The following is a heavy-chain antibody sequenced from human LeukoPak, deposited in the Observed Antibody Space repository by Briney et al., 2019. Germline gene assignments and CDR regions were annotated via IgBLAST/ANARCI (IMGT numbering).Heavy chain of an antibody. J-gene: IGHJ4*02. Sequence: SVKVSCKASGGTFSSYAISWVRQAPGQGLEWMGGIIPIFGTANYAQKFQGRVTMTRDMSTSTVYMELSSLRSEDTAVYYCAFGYSSSWYGGDFDYWGQGTLVTVSS. CDR1: GGTFSSYA. D-gene: IGHD6-13*01. V-gene: IGHV1-69*05. CDR3: AFGYSSSWYGGDFDY. CDR2: IIPIFGTA.